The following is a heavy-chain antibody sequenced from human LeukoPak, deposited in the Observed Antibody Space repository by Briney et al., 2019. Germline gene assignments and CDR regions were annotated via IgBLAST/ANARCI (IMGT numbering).Heavy chain of an antibody. Sequence: GASVKVSCKASGYTFSGYYMHWVRQAPGQGLEWMAWINPNSGDTYFAQKFQGRVTMTRDTSISTAYLVLNSLRSDDTAVYYCARGGYSGTEKPNDYWGQGTLVTVSS. D-gene: IGHD1-26*01. J-gene: IGHJ4*02. CDR1: GYTFSGYY. CDR3: ARGGYSGTEKPNDY. CDR2: INPNSGDT. V-gene: IGHV1-2*02.